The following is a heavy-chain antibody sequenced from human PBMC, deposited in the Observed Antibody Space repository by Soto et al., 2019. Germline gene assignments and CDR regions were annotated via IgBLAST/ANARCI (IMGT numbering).Heavy chain of an antibody. Sequence: SETLSLTCAVYGGSFSGYYWSWIRQPPGKGLEWIGEINHSGSTNYNPSLKSRVTISVDTSKNQSSLKLSSVTAADTAVYYCARVGSLHYNWFDPWGQGTLVTVSS. CDR3: ARVGSLHYNWFDP. D-gene: IGHD6-13*01. CDR2: INHSGST. V-gene: IGHV4-34*01. J-gene: IGHJ5*02. CDR1: GGSFSGYY.